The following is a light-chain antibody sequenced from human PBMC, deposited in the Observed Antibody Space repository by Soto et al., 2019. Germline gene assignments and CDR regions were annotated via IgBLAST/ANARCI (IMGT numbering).Light chain of an antibody. Sequence: EIVMTQSPATLSVSPGERATLSCRASQSVSSDLVWYQQKPGQAPRLLIYGASTRATGIPARFSGSGSGTEFTLTISSLQSEDFAVYYCQQYNTWPRTFGEGTKVETK. CDR1: QSVSSD. CDR2: GAS. V-gene: IGKV3-15*01. J-gene: IGKJ1*01. CDR3: QQYNTWPRT.